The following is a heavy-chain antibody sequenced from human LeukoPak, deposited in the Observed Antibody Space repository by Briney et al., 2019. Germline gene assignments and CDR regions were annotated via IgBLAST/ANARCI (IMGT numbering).Heavy chain of an antibody. V-gene: IGHV3-53*01. J-gene: IGHJ4*02. D-gene: IGHD3-10*01. CDR3: ARDYGLGSYYTDY. CDR2: IHSGGST. CDR1: GFTVSSNY. Sequence: GGSLRLSCAASGFTVSSNYMSWVRQAPRKGLEWVALIHSGGSTYYANSVKGRFTISRDNSKNTMYLQMNSLRAEDTAVYYCARDYGLGSYYTDYWGQGTLVTVSS.